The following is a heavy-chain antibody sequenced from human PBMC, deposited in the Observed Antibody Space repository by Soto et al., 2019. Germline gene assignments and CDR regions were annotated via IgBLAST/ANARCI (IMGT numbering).Heavy chain of an antibody. V-gene: IGHV3-21*01. D-gene: IGHD6-13*01. Sequence: WGSLRLSCAASGFTFSSYSMNWVRQAPGKGLEWVSSISSSSSYIYYADSVKGRFTISRDNAKNSLYLQMNSLRAEDTAVYYCARDRGSSSWYVNNWFDPWGQGTLVTVSS. CDR3: ARDRGSSSWYVNNWFDP. CDR2: ISSSSSYI. J-gene: IGHJ5*02. CDR1: GFTFSSYS.